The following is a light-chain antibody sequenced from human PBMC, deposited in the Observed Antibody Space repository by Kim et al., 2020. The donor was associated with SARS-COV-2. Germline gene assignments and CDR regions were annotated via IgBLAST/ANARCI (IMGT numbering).Light chain of an antibody. J-gene: IGKJ2*01. CDR2: AAS. V-gene: IGKV3D-15*01. CDR1: QSVSSN. Sequence: IVMTQSPATLSMSPGERATLSCRASQSVSSNLAWFQQKPGQAPRLLIYAASIRATGIPARFSGSGSETEFTLTISSLQSEDFAVYYCQHYNNWPHDTFGQGTKVDIK. CDR3: QHYNNWPHDT.